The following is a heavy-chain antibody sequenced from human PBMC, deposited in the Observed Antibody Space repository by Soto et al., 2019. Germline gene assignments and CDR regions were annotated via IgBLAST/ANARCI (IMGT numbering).Heavy chain of an antibody. V-gene: IGHV4-59*01. Sequence: SETLSLTCTVSGGSISSYYWSWIRQPPGKGLEWIGYIYYSGSTNYNPSLKSRVTISVDTSKNQFSLKLSSVTAADTAVYYCARGDPSRGGVDYWGQGTLVTVSS. CDR1: GGSISSYY. J-gene: IGHJ4*02. D-gene: IGHD3-10*01. CDR3: ARGDPSRGGVDY. CDR2: IYYSGST.